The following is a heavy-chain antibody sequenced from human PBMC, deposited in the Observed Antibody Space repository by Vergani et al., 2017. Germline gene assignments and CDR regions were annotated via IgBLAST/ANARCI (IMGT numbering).Heavy chain of an antibody. CDR2: IYYSGST. D-gene: IGHD5-12*01. CDR1: GGSISSYY. V-gene: IGHV4-59*08. Sequence: QVQLQESGPGLVKPSETLSLTCTVSGGSISSYYWSWIRQPPGKGLEWIGYIYYSGSTNYNPSLKSRVTISVDTSKNQFSLKLSSVTAADTAVYYCARQALGGYSGYVAYYYYGMDVWGQGTTVTVSS. CDR3: ARQALGGYSGYVAYYYYGMDV. J-gene: IGHJ6*02.